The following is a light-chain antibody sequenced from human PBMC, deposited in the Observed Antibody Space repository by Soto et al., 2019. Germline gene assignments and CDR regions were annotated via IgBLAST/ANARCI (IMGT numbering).Light chain of an antibody. Sequence: QSALTQPPSASGSPGQSVTISCTGTSSDVCGYNYVSWYQQHPGKAPKLMIYEVSKRPSGVPDRFSGSKSGNTASLTVSGLQAEDEADYYRSSYAGSNNLVVFGGGTKLTVL. CDR1: SSDVCGYNY. CDR3: SSYAGSNNLVV. CDR2: EVS. J-gene: IGLJ2*01. V-gene: IGLV2-8*01.